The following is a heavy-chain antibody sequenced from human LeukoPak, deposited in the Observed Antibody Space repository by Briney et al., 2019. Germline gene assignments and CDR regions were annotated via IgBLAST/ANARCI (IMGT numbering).Heavy chain of an antibody. CDR3: AKGDRGSSAYYFDY. J-gene: IGHJ4*02. V-gene: IGHV3-53*01. CDR1: GFTVTTNY. D-gene: IGHD6-6*01. Sequence: GGSLRLSCAASGFTVTTNYMSWVRQAPGKGLEWVSVIYSGGITYYADSVKGRFTISRDSSKNTLYLQMNSLRAEDTAVYYCAKGDRGSSAYYFDYWGQGTLVTVSS. CDR2: IYSGGIT.